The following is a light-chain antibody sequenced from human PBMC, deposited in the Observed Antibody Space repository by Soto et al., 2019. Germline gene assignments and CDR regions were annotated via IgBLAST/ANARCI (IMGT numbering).Light chain of an antibody. CDR1: QSISSW. V-gene: IGKV1-5*03. J-gene: IGKJ1*01. Sequence: VQMTQSASTLSASVGDRVTIRCRASQSISSWLAWYQQKPGKAPKLLIYKASTLESGVPSNFSGSGSGTEFTLTISSLQPEDFATYYCPHYNSYPWTFGQGTKVDIK. CDR2: KAS. CDR3: PHYNSYPWT.